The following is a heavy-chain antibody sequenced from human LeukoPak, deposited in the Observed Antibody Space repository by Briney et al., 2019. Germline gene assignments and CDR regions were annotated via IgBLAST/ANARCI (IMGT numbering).Heavy chain of an antibody. Sequence: GRSLRLSCAASGFTFSSYGMHWVRQAPGKGLEWVAVILYDGSNKYYADSVKGRFTISRDNSKNTLYLQMNSLRAEDTAVYYCAKDGYGDYDYPDYWGQGTLVTVSS. CDR3: AKDGYGDYDYPDY. D-gene: IGHD5-12*01. CDR1: GFTFSSYG. J-gene: IGHJ4*02. CDR2: ILYDGSNK. V-gene: IGHV3-30*18.